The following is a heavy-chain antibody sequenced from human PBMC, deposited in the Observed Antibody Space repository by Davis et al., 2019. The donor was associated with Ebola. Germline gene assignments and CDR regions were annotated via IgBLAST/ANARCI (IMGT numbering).Heavy chain of an antibody. CDR3: ISSSWYGNFDY. V-gene: IGHV3-21*01. D-gene: IGHD6-13*01. CDR1: GFTFSSYE. CDR2: ISSSSSYI. J-gene: IGHJ4*02. Sequence: GESLKISCAASGFTFSSYEMNWVRQAPGKGLEWVSSISSSSSYIYYADSVKGRFTISRDNAKNSLYLQMNSLRAEDTAVYYCISSSWYGNFDYWGQGTLVTVSS.